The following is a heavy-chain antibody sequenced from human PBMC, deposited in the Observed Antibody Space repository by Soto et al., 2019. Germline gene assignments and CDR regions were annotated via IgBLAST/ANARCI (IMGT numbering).Heavy chain of an antibody. J-gene: IGHJ4*02. D-gene: IGHD6-13*01. V-gene: IGHV3-30*18. Sequence: PGGSLRLSCAASGFTFSSYGMHWVRQAPGKGLEWVAVMSYDGSNKYYADSVKGRFTISRDNSKNTLYLQMNSLRAEDTAVYYCAKDSGSSWYGRFDFWGQGTLVTVSS. CDR1: GFTFSSYG. CDR3: AKDSGSSWYGRFDF. CDR2: MSYDGSNK.